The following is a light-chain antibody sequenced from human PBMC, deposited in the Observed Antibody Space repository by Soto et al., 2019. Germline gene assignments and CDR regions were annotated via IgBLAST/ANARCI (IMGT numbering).Light chain of an antibody. Sequence: QSALTQPASVSGSPGQSIAMSCTGTSGDIGGYNYVSWYQQHPGKAPKLMIYDVSNRPSGVSNRFSGSKSGNTASLTISGLEPEDEADYSCSSYTSNSTWVFGGGTKVTVL. J-gene: IGLJ3*02. CDR1: SGDIGGYNY. CDR2: DVS. V-gene: IGLV2-14*03. CDR3: SSYTSNSTWV.